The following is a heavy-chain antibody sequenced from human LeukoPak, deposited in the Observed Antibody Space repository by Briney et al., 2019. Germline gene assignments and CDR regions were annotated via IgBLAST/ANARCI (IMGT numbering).Heavy chain of an antibody. J-gene: IGHJ4*02. CDR1: GFSLSTSAVG. V-gene: IGHV2-5*01. CDR2: IYWNDDK. CDR3: AHRQVVATHFDY. Sequence: SGPTLVKPTQTLTLTCTFSGFSLSTSAVGVGWIRQPPCKSLERLALIYWNDDKRYSPSLKSRLTITKDTSKNQVVLIMTNMDPVDTATYYCAHRQVVATHFDYWGQGTLVTVSS. D-gene: IGHD2-15*01.